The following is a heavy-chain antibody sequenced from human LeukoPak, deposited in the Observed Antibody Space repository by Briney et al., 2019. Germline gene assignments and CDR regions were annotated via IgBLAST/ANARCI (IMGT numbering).Heavy chain of an antibody. J-gene: IGHJ4*02. D-gene: IGHD6-19*01. V-gene: IGHV3-23*01. CDR2: ISGGAGNT. Sequence: GGSLRLSCAASEFTFSNYAMSWVRQAPGKGVEWVSAISGGAGNTYYADSVKGRFTVSRDNSKNTLYLQMNSLRAEDTAVYYCATKGAGTARYFDYWGQGTLVTVSS. CDR3: ATKGAGTARYFDY. CDR1: EFTFSNYA.